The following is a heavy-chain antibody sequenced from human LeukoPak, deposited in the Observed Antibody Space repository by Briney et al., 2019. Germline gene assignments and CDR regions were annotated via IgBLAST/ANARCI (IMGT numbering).Heavy chain of an antibody. CDR3: ARDLGGYGSSGYYFGY. D-gene: IGHD3-22*01. V-gene: IGHV3-21*04. CDR1: GFTLSSYS. CDR2: ISERSSYI. Sequence: PGGSLRLSCAASGFTLSSYSMHWVRQAPGKGLEWVSSISERSSYIYYADSVKGRFTISRDNARSSLYLQMNRLRAEDTAVYYCARDLGGYGSSGYYFGYWGQGTLVTVSS. J-gene: IGHJ4*02.